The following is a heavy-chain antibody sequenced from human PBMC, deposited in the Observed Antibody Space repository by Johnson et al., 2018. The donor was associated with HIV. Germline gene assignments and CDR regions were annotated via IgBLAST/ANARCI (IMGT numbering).Heavy chain of an antibody. CDR3: VCLRAWTFDI. Sequence: QVQLVESGGGVVRPGGSLRLSCAASGFTFDDYGMSWVRQAPGKGLEWVAVIWYDGSNKYYADSVKGRFTISRDNSKNTLYLQMHSLRAEDTAVYYCVCLRAWTFDIWGQGTMVTVSS. J-gene: IGHJ3*02. V-gene: IGHV3-33*08. CDR2: IWYDGSNK. D-gene: IGHD3-10*01. CDR1: GFTFDDYG.